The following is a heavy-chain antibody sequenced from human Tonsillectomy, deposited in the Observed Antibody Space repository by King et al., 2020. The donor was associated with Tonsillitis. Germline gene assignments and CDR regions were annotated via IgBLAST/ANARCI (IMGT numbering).Heavy chain of an antibody. Sequence: VQLVESGAEVKKPGASVKVSCKASGYTFTGYYMHWVRQAPGQGLEWMGWINPNSGGTNYARKFQGRVTMTRDTSISTAYMELSRLRSDDTAVYYCARVRAEQWLAYYYYGMDVWGQGTTVTVSS. CDR2: INPNSGGT. V-gene: IGHV1-2*02. J-gene: IGHJ6*02. D-gene: IGHD6-19*01. CDR3: ARVRAEQWLAYYYYGMDV. CDR1: GYTFTGYY.